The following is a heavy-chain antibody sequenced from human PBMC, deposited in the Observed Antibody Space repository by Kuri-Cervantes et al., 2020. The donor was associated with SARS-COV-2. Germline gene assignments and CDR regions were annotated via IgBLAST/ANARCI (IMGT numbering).Heavy chain of an antibody. CDR2: MNPNSGNT. V-gene: IGHV1-8*03. CDR1: GYTFTSYG. CDR3: ARLLRGAYYYYYMDV. D-gene: IGHD1-26*01. J-gene: IGHJ6*03. Sequence: ASVKVSCKASGYTFTSYGISWVRQAPGQGLEWMGWMNPNSGNTGYAQKFQGRVTITRNTSISTAYMELSSLRSEDTAVYYCARLLRGAYYYYYMDVWGKGTTVTVSS.